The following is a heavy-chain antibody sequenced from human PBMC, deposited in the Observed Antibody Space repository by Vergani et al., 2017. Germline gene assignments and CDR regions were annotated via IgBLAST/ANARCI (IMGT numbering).Heavy chain of an antibody. CDR1: GYTFTGYY. J-gene: IGHJ4*02. CDR3: ARLSARFGDVVGATGFDY. V-gene: IGHV1-2*02. Sequence: QVQLVPSGAEVKTPGASVKVSCKASGYTFTGYYMHWVRQAPGQGLVCMGWINPNSGGTNYAQTFQGRVTMTRDTSISTAYMELSRLRSDDTAVYYCARLSARFGDVVGATGFDYGGQGTRVTVSA. D-gene: IGHD1-26*01. CDR2: INPNSGGT.